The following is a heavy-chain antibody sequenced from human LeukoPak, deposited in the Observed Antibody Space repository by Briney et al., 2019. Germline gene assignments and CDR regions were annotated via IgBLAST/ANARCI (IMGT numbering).Heavy chain of an antibody. V-gene: IGHV1-8*02. D-gene: IGHD6-19*01. CDR1: GGTFSSYA. CDR3: ARGLAVAGYYYYGMDV. CDR2: MNPNSGNT. Sequence: ASVKVSCKASGGTFSSYAISWVRQAPGQGLEWMGWMNPNSGNTGYAQKFQGRVTMTRNTSISTAYMELSSLRSEDTAVYYCARGLAVAGYYYYGMDVWGQGTTVTVSS. J-gene: IGHJ6*02.